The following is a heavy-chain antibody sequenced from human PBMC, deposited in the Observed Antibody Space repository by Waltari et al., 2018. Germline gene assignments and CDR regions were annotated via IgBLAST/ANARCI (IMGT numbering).Heavy chain of an antibody. CDR1: GFTVSNNY. V-gene: IGHV3-53*01. J-gene: IGHJ3*02. D-gene: IGHD5-12*01. CDR3: GNIGAFDI. Sequence: EVQLVESGGGLIQPGGSLRISCAASGFTVSNNYITWVRQAPGKGLEWVSVIYSGGGTYDADSGRGRFTISRDKVKNTVYLQMNSLRAEDTAVYYCGNIGAFDIWGQGTMVTVSS. CDR2: IYSGGGT.